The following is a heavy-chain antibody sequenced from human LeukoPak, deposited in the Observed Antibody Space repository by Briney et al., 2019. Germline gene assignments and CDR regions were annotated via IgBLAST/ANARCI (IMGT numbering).Heavy chain of an antibody. Sequence: SQTLSLTCTVSGGSISSGGYDWSWIRQHPGKGLEWIGYIYYSGSTYYNPSLKSRVTISVDTSKNQFSLKLSSVTAADTAVYYCARGTSGSPYYIDYWGQGTLVTVSS. CDR3: ARGTSGSPYYIDY. CDR1: GGSISSGGYD. CDR2: IYYSGST. V-gene: IGHV4-31*03. J-gene: IGHJ4*02. D-gene: IGHD1-26*01.